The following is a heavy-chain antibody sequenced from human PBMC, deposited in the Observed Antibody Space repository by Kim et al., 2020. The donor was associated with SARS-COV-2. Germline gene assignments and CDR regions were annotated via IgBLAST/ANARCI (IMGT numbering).Heavy chain of an antibody. Sequence: GGSLRLSCAASGFTVSSNYMSWVRQAPGKGLEWVSVIYSGGSTYYADSVKGRFTISRDNSKNTLYLQMNSLRAEDTAVYYCATHGSGSYYKSDYYYGMDVWGQGTTVTVSS. V-gene: IGHV3-53*01. J-gene: IGHJ6*02. CDR3: ATHGSGSYYKSDYYYGMDV. D-gene: IGHD3-10*01. CDR2: IYSGGST. CDR1: GFTVSSNY.